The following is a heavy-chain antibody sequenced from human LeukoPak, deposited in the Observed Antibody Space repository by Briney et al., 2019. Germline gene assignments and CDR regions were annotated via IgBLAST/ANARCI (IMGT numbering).Heavy chain of an antibody. Sequence: SETLSLTCAVYGGSFSGYYWSWIRQPPGKGLEWIGEINHSGSTNYNPSLKSRVTISVDTSKNQFSLKLSSVTAADTAVYYCARGAPYYYGSGSYTWYFQHWGQGTLVTVSS. V-gene: IGHV4-34*01. J-gene: IGHJ1*01. D-gene: IGHD3-10*01. CDR1: GGSFSGYY. CDR3: ARGAPYYYGSGSYTWYFQH. CDR2: INHSGST.